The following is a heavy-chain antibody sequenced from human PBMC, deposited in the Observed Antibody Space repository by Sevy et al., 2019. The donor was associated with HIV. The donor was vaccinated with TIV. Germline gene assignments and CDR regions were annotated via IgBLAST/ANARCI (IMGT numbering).Heavy chain of an antibody. J-gene: IGHJ5*02. V-gene: IGHV4-4*07. Sequence: QSQTLSLTCTVSGGSISSYYWSWIRQPAGKGLEWIGRIYTGGSTNYNPSLKSRVTMSVDTSKNQFSQKLSSVTAADTAVYYCARDRGSGSYYNFNWFDPWGQGTLVTVSS. CDR1: GGSISSYY. D-gene: IGHD3-10*01. CDR2: IYTGGST. CDR3: ARDRGSGSYYNFNWFDP.